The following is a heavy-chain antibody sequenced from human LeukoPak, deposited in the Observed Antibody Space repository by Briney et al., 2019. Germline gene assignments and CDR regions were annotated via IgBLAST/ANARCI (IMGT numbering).Heavy chain of an antibody. J-gene: IGHJ4*02. D-gene: IGHD4-17*01. V-gene: IGHV4-59*01. CDR2: VYYSGTT. Sequence: PSETLSLTCTVSGGSISSYYWSWIRQPPGKGLEWIGYVYYSGTTNYNPSLKSRVTISVDTSKNQFSLKLSSVTAADTAVYYCASEIGVTTSGNFDYWGQGTLVTVSS. CDR1: GGSISSYY. CDR3: ASEIGVTTSGNFDY.